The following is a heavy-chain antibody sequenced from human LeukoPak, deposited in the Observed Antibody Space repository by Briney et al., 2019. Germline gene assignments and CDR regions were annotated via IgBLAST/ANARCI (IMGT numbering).Heavy chain of an antibody. V-gene: IGHV5-51*01. CDR2: IYPGDSDT. CDR3: ARLASYHGSGSYYPSLPFDY. J-gene: IGHJ4*02. CDR1: GYSFTSYW. D-gene: IGHD3-10*01. Sequence: GESLKISCKGSGYSFTSYWIGWVRQMPGKGLEWMGIIYPGDSDTRYSPSFQGQVTISADKSISTAYLQWSSLKASDTAMYYCARLASYHGSGSYYPSLPFDYWGQGTLVTVSS.